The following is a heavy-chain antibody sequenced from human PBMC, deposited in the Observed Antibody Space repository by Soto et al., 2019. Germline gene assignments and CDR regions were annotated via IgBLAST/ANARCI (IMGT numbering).Heavy chain of an antibody. J-gene: IGHJ4*02. CDR1: GYTFTSYY. CDR3: TLGFRELLWPSLFDY. Sequence: ASVKVSCKASGYTFTSYYMHWVRQAPGQGLEWMGIINPSGGSTSYAQKFQGRVTMTRDKSTSTVYMELGSLRSEDTAVYYCTLGFRELLWPSLFDYWGQGTLVTVSS. V-gene: IGHV1-46*03. CDR2: INPSGGST. D-gene: IGHD3-10*01.